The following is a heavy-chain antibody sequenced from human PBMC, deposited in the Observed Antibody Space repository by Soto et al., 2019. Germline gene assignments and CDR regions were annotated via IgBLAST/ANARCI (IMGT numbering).Heavy chain of an antibody. J-gene: IGHJ2*01. D-gene: IGHD6-13*01. CDR1: GFSLSNARMG. CDR3: ARPFRWYSSSGSDNWYFDL. V-gene: IGHV2-26*01. CDR2: IFSNDEK. Sequence: QVTLKESGPVLVKPTETLTLTCTVSGFSLSNARMGVSWIRQPPGKALEWLAHIFSNDEKSYSTSLKSRLTISKDTSKSQVVLTMTNMDPVDTATYYCARPFRWYSSSGSDNWYFDLCGRGTLVTVSS.